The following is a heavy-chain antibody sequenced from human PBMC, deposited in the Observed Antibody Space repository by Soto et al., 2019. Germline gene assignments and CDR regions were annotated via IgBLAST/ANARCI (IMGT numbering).Heavy chain of an antibody. Sequence: GGSLRLSCAASGFTFSSYAMSWVRQAPGKGLEWVSAISGSGGSTYYTDSVKGRFTIARDNSKNTRYLQMNSLRAEDTAVYYCAKEPDGCSSTSCYYLSHGWFDPWGQGTLVTVSS. CDR3: AKEPDGCSSTSCYYLSHGWFDP. CDR2: ISGSGGST. V-gene: IGHV3-23*01. J-gene: IGHJ5*02. CDR1: GFTFSSYA. D-gene: IGHD2-2*01.